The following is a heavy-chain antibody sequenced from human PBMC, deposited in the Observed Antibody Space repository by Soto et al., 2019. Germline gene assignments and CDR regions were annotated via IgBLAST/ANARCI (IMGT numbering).Heavy chain of an antibody. CDR1: GFSLSTSGVG. CDR2: IYWDDDK. Sequence: QITLKESGPTLVKPTQTLTLTCTFSGFSLSTSGVGVGWIRQPPGKALEWLALIYWDDDKLYSPSLKNRLTITKDTSKNQVVLTMTNIDPGDTATYCCAHRKGAARFDHCGQGTLVTVSS. D-gene: IGHD2-15*01. J-gene: IGHJ4*02. CDR3: AHRKGAARFDH. V-gene: IGHV2-5*02.